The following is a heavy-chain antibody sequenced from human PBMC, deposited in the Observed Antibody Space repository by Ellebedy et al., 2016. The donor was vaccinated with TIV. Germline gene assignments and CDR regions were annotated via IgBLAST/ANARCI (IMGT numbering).Heavy chain of an antibody. CDR2: IWYDGTSK. CDR3: ARDQGYSSSWLTD. V-gene: IGHV3-33*01. D-gene: IGHD6-13*01. J-gene: IGHJ4*02. CDR1: GFTFSSYG. Sequence: GESLKISCAASGFTFSSYGMHWVRQAPGNGLEWVAVIWYDGTSKYYADSVKGRFSISRDNSKNTVDLQMNSLRVEDTAVYYCARDQGYSSSWLTDWGQGTLVTVSS.